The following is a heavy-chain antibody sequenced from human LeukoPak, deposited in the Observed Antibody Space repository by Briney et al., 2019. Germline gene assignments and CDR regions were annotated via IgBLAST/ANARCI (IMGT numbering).Heavy chain of an antibody. CDR1: GGSISIYY. D-gene: IGHD5-18*01. CDR2: IYYSGST. CDR3: ARDRIGYSYGSDAFDI. J-gene: IGHJ3*02. V-gene: IGHV4-59*01. Sequence: PSETLSLTCTVSGGSISIYYWSWIRQPPGKGLEWIGYIYYSGSTNYNPSLKSRVTISVDTSKNQFSLKLSSVTAADTAVYYCARDRIGYSYGSDAFDIWGQGTMVTVSS.